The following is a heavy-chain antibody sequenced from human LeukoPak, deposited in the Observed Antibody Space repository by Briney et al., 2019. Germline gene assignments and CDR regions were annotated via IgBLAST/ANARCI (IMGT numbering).Heavy chain of an antibody. CDR2: INHSGST. V-gene: IGHV4-34*01. D-gene: IGHD7-27*01. CDR3: ALPGPDFDY. J-gene: IGHJ4*02. CDR1: GGSISSYY. Sequence: SETLSLTCTVSGGSISSYYWSWIRQPPGKGLEWIGEINHSGSTNYNPSLKSRVTISVDTSKNQFSLKLSSVTAADTAVYYCALPGPDFDYWGQGTLVTVSS.